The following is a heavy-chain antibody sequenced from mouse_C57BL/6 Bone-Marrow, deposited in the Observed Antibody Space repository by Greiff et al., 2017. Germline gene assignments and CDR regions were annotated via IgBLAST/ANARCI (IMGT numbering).Heavy chain of an antibody. J-gene: IGHJ1*03. CDR3: AREGDYDYDWYFDV. CDR2: ISYDGSN. Sequence: EVKLPESGPCLLKPSQSLSLTFSFTGFSIPSGFYWDWIRQFPGNKLEWMGYISYDGSNKHNPSLKNRISITRDTSKNQFFLMLNSVTTEDTATYYCAREGDYDYDWYFDVWGTGTTVTVSS. D-gene: IGHD2-4*01. V-gene: IGHV3-6*01. CDR1: GFSIPSGFY.